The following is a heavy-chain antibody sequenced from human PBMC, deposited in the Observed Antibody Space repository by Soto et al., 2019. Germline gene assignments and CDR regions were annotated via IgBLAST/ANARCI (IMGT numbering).Heavy chain of an antibody. V-gene: IGHV1-18*04. CDR2: ISAYNGNT. CDR1: GYTFTSYG. Sequence: QVQLVQSGAEVKKPGASVKVSCKASGYTFTSYGISWVRQAPGQVLERMGWISAYNGNTNYAQKLPGRVTMITDTSTSKAYRELRSLSSDDTAVYYCARDGTKQLGRGGLIWFDPWGQGTLVTVSS. CDR3: ARDGTKQLGRGGLIWFDP. J-gene: IGHJ5*02. D-gene: IGHD6-6*01.